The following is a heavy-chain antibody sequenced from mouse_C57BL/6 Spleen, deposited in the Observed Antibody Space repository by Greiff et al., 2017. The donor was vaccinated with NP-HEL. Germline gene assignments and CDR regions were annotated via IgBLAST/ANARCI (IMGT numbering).Heavy chain of an antibody. D-gene: IGHD2-1*01. V-gene: IGHV1-78*01. CDR2: IYPRDGST. CDR1: GYTFTDHT. CDR3: ARGGNYWDYYFDY. Sequence: VQLQQSDAELVKPGASVKISCKVSGYTFTDHTIHWMKQRPEQGLEWIGYIYPRDGSTKYNEKFKGKATLTADKSSSTAYMQLNSLTSEDAAVYFCARGGNYWDYYFDYWGQGTTLTVSS. J-gene: IGHJ2*01.